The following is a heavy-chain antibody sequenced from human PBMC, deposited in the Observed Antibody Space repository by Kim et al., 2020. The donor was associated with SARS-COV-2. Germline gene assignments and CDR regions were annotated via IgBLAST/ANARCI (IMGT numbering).Heavy chain of an antibody. CDR3: VRDAYGPFDP. J-gene: IGHJ5*02. D-gene: IGHD4-17*01. CDR2: LYSGGNS. Sequence: GGSLRLSCAVSGFTVSSNYMNWVRQAPGKGLEWVSVLYSGGNSDFADSVKGRFSISRDTSKNTVYLQMNSLRAEDTAVYYCVRDAYGPFDPWGQGTLVTV. V-gene: IGHV3-53*01. CDR1: GFTVSSNY.